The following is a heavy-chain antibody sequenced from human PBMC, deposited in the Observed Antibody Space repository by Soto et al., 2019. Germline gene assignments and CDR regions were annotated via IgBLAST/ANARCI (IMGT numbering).Heavy chain of an antibody. Sequence: XGSLRLTFAASGFTFSSYAMSWVRQAPGKGLDWVSAISGSGGSKYYADSVKGRFTITRDNSKNTLYLQMNSLRAEDTAVYYCAKRWNAFEIWGQGTMVTVS. J-gene: IGHJ3*02. CDR1: GFTFSSYA. CDR2: ISGSGGSK. CDR3: AKRWNAFEI. V-gene: IGHV3-23*01.